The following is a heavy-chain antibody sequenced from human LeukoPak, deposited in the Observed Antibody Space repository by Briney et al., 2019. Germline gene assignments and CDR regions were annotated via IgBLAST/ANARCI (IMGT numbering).Heavy chain of an antibody. V-gene: IGHV5-51*01. D-gene: IGHD3-3*01. CDR3: ARGFGVVSSAFDY. CDR1: GYSFTSYW. J-gene: IGHJ4*02. CDR2: IYPGDSDT. Sequence: GGSLKISCKGSGYSFTSYWIGWARQLPGKGLGWMGIIYPGDSDTRYSPSFQGQVTISADKSISTAYLQWSSLKASDTAMYYCARGFGVVSSAFDYWGQGTLVTVSS.